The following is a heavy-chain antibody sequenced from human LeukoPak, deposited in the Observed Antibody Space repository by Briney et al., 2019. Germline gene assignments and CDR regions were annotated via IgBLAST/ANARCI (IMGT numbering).Heavy chain of an antibody. CDR1: GGSISSYY. J-gene: IGHJ4*02. Sequence: PSETLSLTCTVSGGSISSYYWSWIRQPPGKGLEWIGYIYYSGSTNYNPSLKSRVTISVDTSKKQTSLKLSSVTAADTAVYYCARHHMIVVGNFDYWGQGTLVTVSS. CDR2: IYYSGST. CDR3: ARHHMIVVGNFDY. V-gene: IGHV4-59*08. D-gene: IGHD3-22*01.